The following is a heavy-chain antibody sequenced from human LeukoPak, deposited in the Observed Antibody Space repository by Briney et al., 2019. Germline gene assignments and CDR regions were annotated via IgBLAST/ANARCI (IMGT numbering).Heavy chain of an antibody. CDR3: ARPYSSTARGSFDY. CDR1: GFTFSNCG. D-gene: IGHD6-13*01. Sequence: GGSLRLSCAASGFTFSNCGMHWVRQAPGRGLEWISSISSSSTYIYYADSVTGRFTISRDNAKRSVYLQMNSLRAEDTAVYYCARPYSSTARGSFDYWGQGTLVTVSS. J-gene: IGHJ4*02. CDR2: ISSSSTYI. V-gene: IGHV3-21*01.